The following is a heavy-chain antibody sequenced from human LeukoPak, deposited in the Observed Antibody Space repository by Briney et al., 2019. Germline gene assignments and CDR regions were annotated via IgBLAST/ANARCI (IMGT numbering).Heavy chain of an antibody. D-gene: IGHD5-24*01. CDR1: GFTFSSYA. CDR2: ISGSGGST. J-gene: IGHJ4*02. Sequence: AGGSLRLSCAASGFTFSSYAMSWVRQAPGKGLEWVSAISGSGGSTYYADSVKGRFTISRDNSKNTLYLQMNSLRAEDTAVYYCARETPRRGETRDGYRWGQGTVVTVSS. V-gene: IGHV3-23*01. CDR3: ARETPRRGETRDGYR.